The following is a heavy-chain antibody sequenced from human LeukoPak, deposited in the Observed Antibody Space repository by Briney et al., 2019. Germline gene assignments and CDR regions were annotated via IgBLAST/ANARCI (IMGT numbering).Heavy chain of an antibody. Sequence: SETLCLTCAVYGGSFSGYYWSWIRQPPGEGLEWIGEINHSGSTNYNPSLKSRVTISVDTSKNQFSLKLSSVTAADTTVYYCARCDGHDAFDIWGQGTMVTVSS. CDR2: INHSGST. CDR3: ARCDGHDAFDI. V-gene: IGHV4-34*01. J-gene: IGHJ3*02. D-gene: IGHD5-24*01. CDR1: GGSFSGYY.